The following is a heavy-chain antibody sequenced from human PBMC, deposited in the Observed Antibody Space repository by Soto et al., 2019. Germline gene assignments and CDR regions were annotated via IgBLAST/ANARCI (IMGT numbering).Heavy chain of an antibody. V-gene: IGHV1-2*04. J-gene: IGHJ6*03. D-gene: IGHD5-12*01. CDR2: INPNSGVT. Sequence: QVQLVQSGAEVKKPGASVTVSCRASGDTFTGYYMHWVRQAPGQGLEWMGWINPNSGVTKYAQKFQGWVTMTRDTSIRTVYMQLSRLRSDDTAVYYCARERGGATATLDYYYFYMDVWGTGTTVTVSS. CDR3: ARERGGATATLDYYYFYMDV. CDR1: GDTFTGYY.